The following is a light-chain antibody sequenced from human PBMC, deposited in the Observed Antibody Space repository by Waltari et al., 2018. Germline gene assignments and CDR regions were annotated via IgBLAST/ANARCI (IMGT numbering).Light chain of an antibody. CDR3: QSYDSSLSDWV. CDR2: ANS. J-gene: IGLJ2*01. CDR1: TSTTGPDFN. Sequence: QSVLTQPPSVSGAPGPRVPFPSLGGTSTTGPDFNLHWYQQLPGTVPKLLIYANSNRPLGVPDRFSGSKSGTSASLAITGLQAEDEADYYCQSYDSSLSDWVFGGGTKLTVL. V-gene: IGLV1-40*01.